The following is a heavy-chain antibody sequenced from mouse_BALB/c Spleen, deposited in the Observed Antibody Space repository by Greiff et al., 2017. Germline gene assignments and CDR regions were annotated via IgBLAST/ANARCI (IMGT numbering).Heavy chain of an antibody. CDR3: VRQGTSIYYDYEGYYAMDY. Sequence: EVMLVESGGGLVQPKGSLKLSCAASGFTFNTYAMNWVRQAPGKGLEWVARIRSKSNNYATYYADSVKDRFTISRDDSQSMLYLQMNNLKTEDTAMYYCVRQGTSIYYDYEGYYAMDYWGQGTSVTVSS. CDR2: IRSKSNNYAT. CDR1: GFTFNTYA. V-gene: IGHV10-1*02. D-gene: IGHD2-4*01. J-gene: IGHJ4*01.